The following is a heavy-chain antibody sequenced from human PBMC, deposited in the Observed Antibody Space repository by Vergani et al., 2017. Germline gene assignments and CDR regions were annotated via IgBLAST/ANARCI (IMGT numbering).Heavy chain of an antibody. CDR1: GFTFSSYA. D-gene: IGHD5-24*01. V-gene: IGHV3-23*01. Sequence: EVQLLESGGGLVQPGGSLRLSCAASGFTFSSYAMSWVRQAPGKGLEWVPDSTGSGGSTYYADSVKGRFTISRDNSKNTLYLQMKNPRAEDTAVYYRAKDTMATTYYYDYWSQGTVVIVSS. CDR3: AKDTMATTYYYDY. CDR2: STGSGGST. J-gene: IGHJ4*02.